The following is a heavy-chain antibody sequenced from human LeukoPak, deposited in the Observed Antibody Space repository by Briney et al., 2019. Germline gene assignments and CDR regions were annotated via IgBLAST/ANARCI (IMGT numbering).Heavy chain of an antibody. Sequence: GGSLRLSCVVSEFTFSSNWMNWVRQAPGKGLEWVANIKSDGSEKYYADSVKGRFTISRDNAKNSLYLQMNSLKAEDTAVYYCASTVGKTYYFDYWGQGTLVTVSP. CDR3: ASTVGKTYYFDY. V-gene: IGHV3-7*01. CDR2: IKSDGSEK. CDR1: EFTFSSNW. D-gene: IGHD1-26*01. J-gene: IGHJ4*02.